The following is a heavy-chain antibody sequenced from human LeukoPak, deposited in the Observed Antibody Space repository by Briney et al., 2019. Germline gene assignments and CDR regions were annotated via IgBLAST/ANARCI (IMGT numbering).Heavy chain of an antibody. Sequence: SETLSLTCAVYGGSFSGYYWSWIRQPPGKGLEWIGEINHSGSTNYNPSLKSRVTISVDTSKNQFSLKLSSVTAADTAVYYCARGGRVNSYYYMDVWGKGTTVTVSS. J-gene: IGHJ6*03. CDR2: INHSGST. V-gene: IGHV4-34*01. CDR3: ARGGRVNSYYYMDV. CDR1: GGSFSGYY. D-gene: IGHD3-10*01.